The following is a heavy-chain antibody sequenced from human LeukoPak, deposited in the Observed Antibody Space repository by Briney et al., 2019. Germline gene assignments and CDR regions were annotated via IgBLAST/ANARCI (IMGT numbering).Heavy chain of an antibody. D-gene: IGHD5-24*01. Sequence: PGGSLRLSCAASGFSFSNCPMHWVRQAPGKGLEWVAVVSYDGGKKYYADFVKGRFAISRDNSNNTLFLQMNTLRPEDTAVYYCATRDGYVLDYWGQGTLLTVSS. CDR1: GFSFSNCP. J-gene: IGHJ4*02. V-gene: IGHV3-30*09. CDR3: ATRDGYVLDY. CDR2: VSYDGGKK.